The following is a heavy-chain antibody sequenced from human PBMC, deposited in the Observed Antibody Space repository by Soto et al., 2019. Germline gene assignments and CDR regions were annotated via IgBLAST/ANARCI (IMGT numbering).Heavy chain of an antibody. V-gene: IGHV3-33*08. D-gene: IGHD2-15*01. Sequence: GSLRLSCAASGFTFSSYGMHWVRQAPGKGLEWVAVIWYDGSNKYYADSVKGRFTISRDNSKNTLYLQMNSLRAEDTAVYYCASTLLPPEVVAAGAFDIWGQGTMVTVSS. CDR3: ASTLLPPEVVAAGAFDI. CDR2: IWYDGSNK. CDR1: GFTFSSYG. J-gene: IGHJ3*02.